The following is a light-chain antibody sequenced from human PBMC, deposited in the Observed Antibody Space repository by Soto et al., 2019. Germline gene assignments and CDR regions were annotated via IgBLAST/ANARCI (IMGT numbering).Light chain of an antibody. J-gene: IGLJ1*01. CDR1: TNDVGNYNL. Sequence: QSALTQPRSVSGSPGQSVTISCTGTTNDVGNYNLVSWYQQHPNKAPKLMIYDVTKRPSVVPDRFSGSKSGNTASLTISGLQADDEADYYCCSFAGSYSYVFGTGTKLTVL. CDR3: CSFAGSYSYV. CDR2: DVT. V-gene: IGLV2-11*01.